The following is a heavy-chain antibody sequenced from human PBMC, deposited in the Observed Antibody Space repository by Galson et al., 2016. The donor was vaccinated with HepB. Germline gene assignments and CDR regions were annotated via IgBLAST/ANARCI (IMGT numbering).Heavy chain of an antibody. J-gene: IGHJ6*04. CDR1: GGFISSNNYH. V-gene: IGHV4-39*01. Sequence: SETLSLTCNVSGGFISSNNYHWGWVRQPPGKGLEWIGYITYGGSTLYNPSLEGRVTISLDASNNQFSLKVNSVTATDTAVYFCAKWVSFGHSDVWGKGTTVTVSS. CDR3: AKWVSFGHSDV. CDR2: ITYGGST. D-gene: IGHD3-16*01.